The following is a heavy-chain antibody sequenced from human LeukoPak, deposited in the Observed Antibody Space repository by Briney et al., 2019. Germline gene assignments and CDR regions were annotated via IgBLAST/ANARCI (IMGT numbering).Heavy chain of an antibody. CDR1: GFSFDSYW. CDR3: ARLVGLVPPHLDYFDY. Sequence: QPGGSLRLSCVASGFSFDSYWMSWVRQAPGKGLEWVANIKQDGSEKYYVDSVEGRFTISRDNAKNSLYLQMNSLRAEDTAVYYCARLVGLVPPHLDYFDYWGPGTLVTVSS. D-gene: IGHD2-2*01. J-gene: IGHJ4*02. CDR2: IKQDGSEK. V-gene: IGHV3-7*01.